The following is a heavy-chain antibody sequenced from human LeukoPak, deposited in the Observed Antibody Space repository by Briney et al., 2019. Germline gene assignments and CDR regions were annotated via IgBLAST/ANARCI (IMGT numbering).Heavy chain of an antibody. CDR2: IYYSGSA. D-gene: IGHD2-15*01. CDR3: ARVSGSIKYYYYYYMDV. CDR1: GGSIRSYY. J-gene: IGHJ6*03. Sequence: PSETLSLTCTVSGGSIRSYYWSWIRQPPGKGLEWIGYIYYSGSATYNPSLKSRVTISPDTLKNQFSLKLSSVTAADTAVYYCARVSGSIKYYYYYYMDVWGKGTTVTVSS. V-gene: IGHV4-59*01.